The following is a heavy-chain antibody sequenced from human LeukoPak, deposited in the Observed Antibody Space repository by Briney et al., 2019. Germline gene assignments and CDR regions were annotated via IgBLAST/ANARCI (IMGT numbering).Heavy chain of an antibody. J-gene: IGHJ3*02. D-gene: IGHD1-26*01. CDR3: AREVYSGSYYWDAFDI. CDR1: GYTFTSYG. V-gene: IGHV1-18*01. Sequence: ASVKVSCKASGYTFTSYGISWVRQAPGQGLEWMGWISAYNGNTNYAQKLQGRVTMTTDTSTSTAYMELRSLRSDDTAAYYCAREVYSGSYYWDAFDIWGQGTMVTVSS. CDR2: ISAYNGNT.